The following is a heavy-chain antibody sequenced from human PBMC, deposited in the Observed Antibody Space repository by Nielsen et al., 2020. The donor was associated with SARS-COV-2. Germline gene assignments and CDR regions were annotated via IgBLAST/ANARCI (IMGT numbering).Heavy chain of an antibody. J-gene: IGHJ6*02. D-gene: IGHD5-24*01. CDR1: GFSLSTSGMC. Sequence: SGPTLVKPTQTLTLTCTFSGFSLSTSGMCVSWIRQPPGKALEWLALIDWDKDKYYSTSLKTRLTISKDTSKNQVVLTMTNMDPVDTATYYCARMPVEMATITLYYYGMDVWGQGTTVTVSS. V-gene: IGHV2-70*01. CDR3: ARMPVEMATITLYYYGMDV. CDR2: IDWDKDK.